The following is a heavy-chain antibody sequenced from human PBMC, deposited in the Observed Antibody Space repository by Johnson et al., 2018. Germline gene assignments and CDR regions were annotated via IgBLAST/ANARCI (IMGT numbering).Heavy chain of an antibody. V-gene: IGHV1-69*01. D-gene: IGHD2-2*01. CDR1: GGTFSSYA. Sequence: VQLVESGAEVKKPGSSVKVSCKASGGTFSSYAISWVRQAPGQGLEWMGGIIPIFGTANYAQKFQGRVTITADESTSTAYMELSSLRSEDTAVYYWARNIGIVPADPGDFYYSGRDVWGQGATVTVSS. J-gene: IGHJ6*02. CDR2: IIPIFGTA. CDR3: ARNIGIVPADPGDFYYSGRDV.